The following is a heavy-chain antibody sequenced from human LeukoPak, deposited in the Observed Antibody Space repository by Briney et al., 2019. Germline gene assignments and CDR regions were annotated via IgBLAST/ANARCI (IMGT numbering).Heavy chain of an antibody. CDR3: AKERRDGYNLGVVY. J-gene: IGHJ4*02. V-gene: IGHV3-30*04. D-gene: IGHD5-24*01. Sequence: GGSLRLSCAASGFTFSSYAMHWVRQAPGKGLEWVAVISYDGSNKYYADSVKGRSTISRDNSKNTLYLQMNSLRAEDTAVYYCAKERRDGYNLGVVYWGQGTLVTVSS. CDR1: GFTFSSYA. CDR2: ISYDGSNK.